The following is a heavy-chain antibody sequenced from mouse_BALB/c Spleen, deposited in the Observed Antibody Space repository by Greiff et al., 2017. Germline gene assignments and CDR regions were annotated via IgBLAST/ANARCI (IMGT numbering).Heavy chain of an antibody. CDR3: ARQVGNYYFDY. J-gene: IGHJ2*01. CDR1: GFTFSSYA. V-gene: IGHV5-9-3*01. CDR2: ISSGGSYT. Sequence: EVQVVESGGGLVKPGGSLKLSCAASGFTFSSYAMSWVRQTPEKRLEWVATISSGGSYTYYPDSVKGRFTISRDNAKNTLYLQMSSLRSEDTAMYYCARQVGNYYFDYWGQGTTLTVSS. D-gene: IGHD2-1*01.